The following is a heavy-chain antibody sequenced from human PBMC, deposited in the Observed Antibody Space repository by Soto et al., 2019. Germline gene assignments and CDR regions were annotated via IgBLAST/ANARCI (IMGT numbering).Heavy chain of an antibody. CDR2: ISSSSSYI. J-gene: IGHJ3*02. CDR1: GFTFSSYS. CDR3: ARDSDYYGNPDAFDI. D-gene: IGHD3-10*01. V-gene: IGHV3-21*01. Sequence: GGSLRLSCAASGFTFSSYSMNWVRQAPGKGLEWVSSISSSSSYIYYADSVKGRFTISRDNATNSLYLQMNSLRAEDTAVYYCARDSDYYGNPDAFDIWGQGTMVTVSS.